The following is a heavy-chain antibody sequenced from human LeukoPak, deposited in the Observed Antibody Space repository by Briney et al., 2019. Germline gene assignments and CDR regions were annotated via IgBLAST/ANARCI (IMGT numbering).Heavy chain of an antibody. J-gene: IGHJ4*02. CDR2: ISYDGSNK. Sequence: PGGSLRLFCAASGFTFSSYAMHWVRQAPGKGLEWVAVISYDGSNKYYADSVKGRFTISRDNSKNTIYLQMNSLRAEDTALYYCAKAAAAPGFDFWGQGTLVTVSS. V-gene: IGHV3-30-3*01. CDR3: AKAAAAPGFDF. CDR1: GFTFSSYA. D-gene: IGHD6-13*01.